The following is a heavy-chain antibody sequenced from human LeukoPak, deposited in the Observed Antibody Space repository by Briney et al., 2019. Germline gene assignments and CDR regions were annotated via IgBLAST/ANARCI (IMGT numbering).Heavy chain of an antibody. CDR3: ARHRCSGGSCYPMNWFDP. D-gene: IGHD2-15*01. V-gene: IGHV4-38-2*02. Sequence: SETLSLTCTVSGYSISSGYSWGWIRQPPGKGLEWIGSISHSGSTNYNPSLKSRVTISVDTSKNQFSLKLSSVTAADTAVYYCARHRCSGGSCYPMNWFDPWGQGTLVTVSS. CDR1: GYSISSGYS. J-gene: IGHJ5*02. CDR2: ISHSGST.